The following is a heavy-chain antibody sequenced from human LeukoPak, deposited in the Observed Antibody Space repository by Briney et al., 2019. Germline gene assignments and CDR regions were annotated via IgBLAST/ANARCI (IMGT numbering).Heavy chain of an antibody. CDR2: LNFDGSST. D-gene: IGHD4-17*01. V-gene: IGHV3-74*01. Sequence: PGGSLRLSCEASGFNFIRFWMHWVRQVPGKGLVWVARLNFDGSSTSYADSVKGRFTISRDNAKNTVYLQMNSLRAEDTAVYYCAKHPDYGSMPDAFDIWGQGTMVTVSS. CDR1: GFNFIRFW. J-gene: IGHJ3*02. CDR3: AKHPDYGSMPDAFDI.